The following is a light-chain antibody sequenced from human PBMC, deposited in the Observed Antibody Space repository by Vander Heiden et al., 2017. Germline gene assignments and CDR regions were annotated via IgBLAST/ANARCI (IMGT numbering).Light chain of an antibody. CDR1: TSNIEGNS. V-gene: IGLV1-51*01. J-gene: IGLJ2*01. CDR3: GTWDSSLSVVV. Sequence: QPVLTQPPSVSAASGPRVTISCSGSTSNIEGNSVSWYQQVPGTVPKLLIYDNDKRPSGIPDRFSGSKSATSATLVITGLQTGDEANYYCGTWDSSLSVVVFGGETRLTVL. CDR2: DND.